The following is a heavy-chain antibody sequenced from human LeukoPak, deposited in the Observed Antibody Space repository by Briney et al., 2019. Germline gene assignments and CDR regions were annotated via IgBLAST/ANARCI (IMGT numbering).Heavy chain of an antibody. V-gene: IGHV4-59*01. CDR1: GGSISSYY. Sequence: PSETLSLTCTVSGGSISSYYRSWIRQPPGKGLEWIGYIYYSGSTNYNPSLKSRVTISVDTSKNQFSLKLSSVTAADTAVYYCARGAYSSGWYRRYYFDYWGQGTLVTVSS. CDR3: ARGAYSSGWYRRYYFDY. J-gene: IGHJ4*02. CDR2: IYYSGST. D-gene: IGHD6-19*01.